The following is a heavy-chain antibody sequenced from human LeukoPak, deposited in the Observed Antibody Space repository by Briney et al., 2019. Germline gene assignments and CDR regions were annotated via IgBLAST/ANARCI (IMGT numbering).Heavy chain of an antibody. CDR2: ISSSGSTI. CDR1: GFTFSDYY. J-gene: IGHJ4*02. D-gene: IGHD5-24*01. V-gene: IGHV3-11*01. CDR3: ASLASMATIISFDY. Sequence: PGGSLGLSCAASGFTFSDYYMSWIRQAPGKGLEWVSYISSSGSTIYYADPVKGRFTISRDNAKNSLYLQMNSLRAEDTAVYYCASLASMATIISFDYWGQGTLVTVSS.